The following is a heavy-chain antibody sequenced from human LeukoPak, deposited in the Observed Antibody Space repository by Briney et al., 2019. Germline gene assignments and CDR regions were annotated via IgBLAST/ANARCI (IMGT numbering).Heavy chain of an antibody. CDR3: ARPSHDTSGYYFGF. D-gene: IGHD3-22*01. CDR1: GFTFSIYW. J-gene: IGHJ4*02. CDR2: INGDGSDT. V-gene: IGHV3-74*03. Sequence: GGSLRLSCAASGFTFSIYWMHWVRQAPGKGLVWVSHINGDGSDTTYADSVKGRFSISRDNAKNTLYLQMNGLRAEDTAVYYCARPSHDTSGYYFGFRGQGTPVTVSS.